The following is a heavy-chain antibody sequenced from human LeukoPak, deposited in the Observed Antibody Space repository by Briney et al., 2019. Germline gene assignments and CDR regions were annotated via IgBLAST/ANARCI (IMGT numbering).Heavy chain of an antibody. V-gene: IGHV3-73*01. CDR2: IDKKDKGYATAT. D-gene: IGHD3-22*01. CDR1: GFTFSGSA. Sequence: GGSLRLSCAASGFTFSGSAIHWVRQSSGKGLEWVGQIDKKDKGYATATAYAASVTGRFTISRDDSINTAYLQMKSLRTEDTALYYCTRDSRTYNWFDPWGQGTLVTVSS. J-gene: IGHJ5*02. CDR3: TRDSRTYNWFDP.